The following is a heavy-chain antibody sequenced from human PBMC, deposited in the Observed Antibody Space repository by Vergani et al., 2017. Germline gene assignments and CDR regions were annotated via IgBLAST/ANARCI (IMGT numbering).Heavy chain of an antibody. CDR2: IPYSENT. J-gene: IGHJ3*01. Sequence: QVQLQESGPGLVKSSETLSLTCSVSFYSIRNLYCNWIRQPPGKGLEWIGSIPYSENTNYNPSLKTRVTIFVETAKNQFFLTLNSVTAADTALYYCATDFDEYDKDALDVWGQGTMVTVTS. V-gene: IGHV4-59*11. CDR3: ATDFDEYDKDALDV. CDR1: FYSIRNLY. D-gene: IGHD3-9*01.